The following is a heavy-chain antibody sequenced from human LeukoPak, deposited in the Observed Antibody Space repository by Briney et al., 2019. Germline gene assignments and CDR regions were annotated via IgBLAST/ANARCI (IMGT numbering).Heavy chain of an antibody. V-gene: IGHV3-30*09. J-gene: IGHJ4*02. CDR1: GFTFGDYA. D-gene: IGHD3-22*01. Sequence: GGSLRLSCTASGFTFGDYAMNWVRQAPGKGLEWVAVISYHGKDKYYADSVKGRFALSRDTSKNTLYLEMNGLRAEDTAVYYCARQSCLYSSGCFLDDWGQGTLVTVSS. CDR3: ARQSCLYSSGCFLDD. CDR2: ISYHGKDK.